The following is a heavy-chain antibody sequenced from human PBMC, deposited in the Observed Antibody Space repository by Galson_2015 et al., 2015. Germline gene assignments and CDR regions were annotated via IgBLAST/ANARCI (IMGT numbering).Heavy chain of an antibody. CDR3: ARDPKYCSGGSCYSLAFDV. CDR2: T. D-gene: IGHD2-15*01. J-gene: IGHJ3*01. V-gene: IGHV4-31*02. Sequence: TYYNPSLKSRVTISVDTSKNQFSLKLSSVTAADAAVYYCARDPKYCSGGSCYSLAFDVWGQGTLVTVSS.